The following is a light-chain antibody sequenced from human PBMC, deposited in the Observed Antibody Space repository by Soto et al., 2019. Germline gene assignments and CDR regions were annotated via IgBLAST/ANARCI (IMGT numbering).Light chain of an antibody. CDR2: DAS. V-gene: IGKV3-20*01. J-gene: IGKJ1*01. CDR1: QSLSSSQ. CDR3: QQYGSSPRT. Sequence: EIVLTQSPGTLSLSPGERATLSCRASQSLSSSQLAWYQQKPGQAPRLLIHDASSRATGISDRFTGSGSGTDFTLTITXXXXXDFAVYYCQQYGSSPRTFGLGT.